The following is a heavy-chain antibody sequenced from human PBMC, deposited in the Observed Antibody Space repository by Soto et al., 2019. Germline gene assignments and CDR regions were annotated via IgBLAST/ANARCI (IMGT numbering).Heavy chain of an antibody. J-gene: IGHJ5*02. V-gene: IGHV4-39*01. CDR3: ARHTLPDISWFDP. CDR2: IYYSGST. Sequence: SETLSLTCTVSGGSISSSSYYWGWIRRPPGKGLEWIGSIYYSGSTYYNPSLKSRVTISVDTSKNQFSLKLSSVTAADTAVYYCARHTLPDISWFDPWGQGTLVTVSS. CDR1: GGSISSSSYY.